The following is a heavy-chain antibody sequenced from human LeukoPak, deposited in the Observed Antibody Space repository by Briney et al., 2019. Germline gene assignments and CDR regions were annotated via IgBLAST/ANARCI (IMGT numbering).Heavy chain of an antibody. V-gene: IGHV3-48*01. D-gene: IGHD3-3*01. J-gene: IGHJ5*02. CDR2: ISSSSTI. CDR3: ASKVTSLGYDFS. CDR1: GFTFSSYS. Sequence: GGSLRLSCAASGFTFSSYSMNWVRQAPGKGLEWVSYISSSSTIYYADSVKGRFTISRDNAKNSLYLQMNSLRAEDTAVYYCASKVTSLGYDFSWGQGTLVTVSS.